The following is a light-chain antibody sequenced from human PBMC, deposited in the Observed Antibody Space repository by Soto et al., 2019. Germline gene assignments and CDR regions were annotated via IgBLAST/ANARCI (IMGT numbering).Light chain of an antibody. CDR2: DVS. Sequence: QSVLTQPASVSGSPGQSVTISCTGTSSDVGGYNFVSWYQHHPGKAPKLMIYDVSNRPSGVSNRFSGSKSGNTASLTISGLQAEDEADYYCKSYTTSSTYVFGTGTQLTVL. CDR1: SSDVGGYNF. J-gene: IGLJ1*01. V-gene: IGLV2-14*03. CDR3: KSYTTSSTYV.